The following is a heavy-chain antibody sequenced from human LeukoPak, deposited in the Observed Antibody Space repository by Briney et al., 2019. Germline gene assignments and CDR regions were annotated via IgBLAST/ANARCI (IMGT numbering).Heavy chain of an antibody. J-gene: IGHJ6*03. CDR3: ARDQGRLSGGNSLRYYYYYYMDV. D-gene: IGHD4-23*01. CDR1: GYTFTSYG. Sequence: ASVKVSCKAPGYTFTSYGISWVRQAPGQGLEWMGGIIPIFGTANYAQKFQGRVTITADESTSTAYMELSSLRSEDTAVYYCARDQGRLSGGNSLRYYYYYYMDVWGKGTTVTISS. CDR2: IIPIFGTA. V-gene: IGHV1-69*13.